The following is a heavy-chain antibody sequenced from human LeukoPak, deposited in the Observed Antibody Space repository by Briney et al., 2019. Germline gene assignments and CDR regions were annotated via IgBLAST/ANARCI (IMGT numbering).Heavy chain of an antibody. CDR2: INSDGSST. V-gene: IGHV3-74*01. CDR1: GFAFSSYA. Sequence: GGSLRRSCEVSGFAFSSYAMAWVRQAPGKGLVWVSSINSDGSSTSYADSVKGRFTISRDNAKNTLYLQMNTLRAEDTAVYYCASLDYWGQGTPVTVSS. CDR3: ASLDY. J-gene: IGHJ4*02.